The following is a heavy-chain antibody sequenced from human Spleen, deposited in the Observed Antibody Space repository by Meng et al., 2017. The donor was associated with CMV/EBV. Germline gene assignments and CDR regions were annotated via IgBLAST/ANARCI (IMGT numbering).Heavy chain of an antibody. CDR3: ASNAYDRTGYYYTFDY. V-gene: IGHV1-69*05. J-gene: IGHJ4*02. Sequence: SGGIFSNYVISWVRQAPGQGLEWMGGIIPLFGTAKYAQKFQGRVTVTTDESTRTAYMELRSLRSEDTAVYYCASNAYDRTGYYYTFDYWGQGTLVTVSS. D-gene: IGHD3-22*01. CDR1: GGIFSNYV. CDR2: IIPLFGTA.